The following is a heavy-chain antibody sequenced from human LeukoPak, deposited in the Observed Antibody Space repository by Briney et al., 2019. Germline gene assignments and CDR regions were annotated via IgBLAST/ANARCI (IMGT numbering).Heavy chain of an antibody. CDR1: GFTVSSNY. Sequence: GGSLRLSCAASGFTVSSNYMSWVRQSPGKGLEWVSVIYSGGSTYYADSVKGRFTISRDNSKNTLYLQMNSLRAEDTAVYYCARNLAYGGNGYWGQGTLVTVSS. CDR2: IYSGGST. V-gene: IGHV3-66*01. J-gene: IGHJ4*02. D-gene: IGHD4-23*01. CDR3: ARNLAYGGNGY.